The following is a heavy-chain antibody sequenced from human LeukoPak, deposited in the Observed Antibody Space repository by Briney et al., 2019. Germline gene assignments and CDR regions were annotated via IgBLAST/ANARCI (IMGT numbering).Heavy chain of an antibody. J-gene: IGHJ4*02. Sequence: GGSLRLSCAASGFTLSSYAMSWVRQAPGKGLEWVSAISGSGGSTYYADSVKGRFTISRDNSKNTLYLQMNSLRAEDTAVYYCATVDPAMPNHFDYWGQGTLVTVSS. CDR1: GFTLSSYA. CDR2: ISGSGGST. V-gene: IGHV3-23*01. CDR3: ATVDPAMPNHFDY. D-gene: IGHD5-18*01.